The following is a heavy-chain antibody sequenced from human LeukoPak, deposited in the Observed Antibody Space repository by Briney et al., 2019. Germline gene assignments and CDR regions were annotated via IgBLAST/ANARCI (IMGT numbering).Heavy chain of an antibody. CDR1: GFTFSSYA. Sequence: PGGSLRLSCAASGFTFSSYAMHWVRQAPGKGLEWVSLITWDAGSTYYADSVKGRFTISRDNSKNSLYLQMNSLRPEDTALYYCAKGTSSWHEFDYWGQGTLVTVSS. D-gene: IGHD6-13*01. CDR2: ITWDAGST. J-gene: IGHJ4*02. V-gene: IGHV3-43D*03. CDR3: AKGTSSWHEFDY.